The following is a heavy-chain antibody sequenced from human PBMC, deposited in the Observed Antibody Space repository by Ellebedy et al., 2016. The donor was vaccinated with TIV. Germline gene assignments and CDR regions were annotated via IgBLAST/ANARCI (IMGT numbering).Heavy chain of an antibody. D-gene: IGHD3-22*01. Sequence: GESLKISCAASGFTFSSYSMNWVRQAPGKGLEWVSSISSSSSYIYYADSVKGRFTISRDNGKNSLYLQMNSLRAEDTAVYYCARDIYYDSSGYYYGLGVWGQGTLVTVSS. CDR2: ISSSSSYI. J-gene: IGHJ4*02. CDR3: ARDIYYDSSGYYYGLGV. V-gene: IGHV3-21*01. CDR1: GFTFSSYS.